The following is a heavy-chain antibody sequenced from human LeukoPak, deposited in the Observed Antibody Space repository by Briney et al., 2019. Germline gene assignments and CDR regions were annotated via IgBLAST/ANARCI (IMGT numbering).Heavy chain of an antibody. Sequence: PVGSLRLSCSASGFTFSSHAMHWVRQAPGKGLESVSAISSNGVSTYYADSVKGRFTISRDNSKNTLYLQMSSLRAEDTAVYYCVKSSGGGIAAAGTAYYWGQGTLVTVSS. D-gene: IGHD6-13*01. CDR3: VKSSGGGIAAAGTAYY. V-gene: IGHV3-64D*06. CDR1: GFTFSSHA. CDR2: ISSNGVST. J-gene: IGHJ4*02.